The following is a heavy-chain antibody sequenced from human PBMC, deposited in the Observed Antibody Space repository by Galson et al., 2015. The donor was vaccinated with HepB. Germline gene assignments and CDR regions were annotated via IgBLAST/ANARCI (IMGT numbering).Heavy chain of an antibody. V-gene: IGHV3-11*01. CDR1: GFTFSDYY. Sequence: SLRLSCAASGFTFSDYYMSWIRQAPGKGLEWVSYISSSGSTIYYADSVKGRFTISRDNAKNSLYLQMNSLRAEDTAVYYCARRRGLSWFGEFPLDYWGQGTLVTVSS. J-gene: IGHJ4*02. D-gene: IGHD3-10*01. CDR2: ISSSGSTI. CDR3: ARRRGLSWFGEFPLDY.